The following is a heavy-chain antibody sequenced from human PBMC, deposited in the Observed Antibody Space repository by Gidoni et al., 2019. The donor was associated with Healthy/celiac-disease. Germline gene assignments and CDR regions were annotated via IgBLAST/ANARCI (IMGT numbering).Heavy chain of an antibody. CDR1: GFPFSSYG. J-gene: IGHJ4*02. CDR3: AREGGISGTTGNLDY. V-gene: IGHV3-33*01. CDR2: IWYDGSNK. D-gene: IGHD1-7*01. Sequence: QVQLVESGGGVVQPGRSLRLSCAASGFPFSSYGMHWVRQALGKGLEWVPVIWYDGSNKYYADSVKGRFTISRDNSKNTLYLQMNSLRAEDTAVYYCAREGGISGTTGNLDYWGQGTLVTVSS.